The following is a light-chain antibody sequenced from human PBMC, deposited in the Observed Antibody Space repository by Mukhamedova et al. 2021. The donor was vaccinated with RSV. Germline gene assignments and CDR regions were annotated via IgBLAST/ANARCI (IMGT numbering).Light chain of an antibody. CDR2: RNN. CDR1: NIGSNY. V-gene: IGLV1-47*01. J-gene: IGLJ3*02. CDR3: AARDDSLSGRV. Sequence: NIGSNYVYWYQQLPGTAPKLLIYRNNQRPSGVPVRFSGTKSGTSASLAISGLRSEDAADYHCAARDDSLSGRVFGGGTKLTVL.